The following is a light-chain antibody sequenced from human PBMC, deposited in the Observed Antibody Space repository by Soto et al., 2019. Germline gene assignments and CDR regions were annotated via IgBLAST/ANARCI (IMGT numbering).Light chain of an antibody. CDR1: QSVDSK. CDR3: QQRSYPIT. V-gene: IGKV3-11*01. Sequence: EIVMTQSPATLSVSPGERATLSCRASQSVDSKLAWYQQKPGQAPRLLIYDASNRATGIPARFSGSGSGTDFTLTISSLEPEDFAVYYCQQRSYPITFGQGTRLEIK. CDR2: DAS. J-gene: IGKJ5*01.